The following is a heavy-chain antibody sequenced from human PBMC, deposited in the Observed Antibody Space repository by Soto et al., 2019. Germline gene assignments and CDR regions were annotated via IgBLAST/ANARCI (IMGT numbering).Heavy chain of an antibody. CDR1: GFTFSSYA. Sequence: QVQLVESGGGVVQPGRSLSLSCAASGFTFSSYAMHWVRQASGKGLEWVAVISYDGSNKYYADSVKGRFTISRDNSKNTLYLQMNSLRAEDTAVYYCAVGGAGAAFDYWGQGTLVTVSS. V-gene: IGHV3-30-3*01. J-gene: IGHJ4*02. D-gene: IGHD6-19*01. CDR2: ISYDGSNK. CDR3: AVGGAGAAFDY.